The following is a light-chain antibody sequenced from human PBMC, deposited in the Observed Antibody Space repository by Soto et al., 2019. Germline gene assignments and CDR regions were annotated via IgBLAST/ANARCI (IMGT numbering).Light chain of an antibody. CDR2: QTS. CDR1: QYINTR. J-gene: IGKJ1*01. CDR3: HQRQSWPRT. V-gene: IGKV3-11*01. Sequence: SVLTLYPDTLSSFPGDRVNLSCRASQYINTRLAWYQHRPGQAPRLLIYQTSIRAAGIPARFSASGSGTDFTLTISDVQPEDFALYYCHQRQSWPRTCGQGTKGDI.